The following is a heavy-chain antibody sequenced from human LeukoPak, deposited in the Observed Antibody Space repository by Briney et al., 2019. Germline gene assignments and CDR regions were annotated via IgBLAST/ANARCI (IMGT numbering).Heavy chain of an antibody. CDR1: GYSISSGYY. J-gene: IGHJ2*01. CDR2: IYHSGST. V-gene: IGHV4-38-2*02. Sequence: PSETLSLTCTVSGYSISSGYYWGWIRQPPGKGLEWIGSIYHSGSTYYNPSLKSRVTISVDTSKNQFSLKLSSVTAADTAVYYCASLLVGVVTSSPIDLWGRGTLVTVSS. D-gene: IGHD4-23*01. CDR3: ASLLVGVVTSSPIDL.